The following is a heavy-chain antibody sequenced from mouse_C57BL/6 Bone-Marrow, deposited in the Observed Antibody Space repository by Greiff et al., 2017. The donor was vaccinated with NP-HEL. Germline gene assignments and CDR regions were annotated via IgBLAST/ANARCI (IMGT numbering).Heavy chain of an antibody. J-gene: IGHJ2*01. CDR2: IYPGSGST. D-gene: IGHD1-1*01. CDR1: GYTFTSYW. V-gene: IGHV1-55*01. CDR3: ARLHYGSSPFDY. Sequence: VQLQQPGAELVKPGASVKMSCKASGYTFTSYWITWVKQRPGQGLEWIGDIYPGSGSTNYNEKFKSKATLTVDTSSSTAYMQLSSLTSEDSAVYYCARLHYGSSPFDYWGQGTTLTVSS.